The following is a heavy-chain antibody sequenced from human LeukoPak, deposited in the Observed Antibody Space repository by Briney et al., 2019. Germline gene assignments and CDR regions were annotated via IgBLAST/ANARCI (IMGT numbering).Heavy chain of an antibody. Sequence: GGSLRLSCAASGFTFSSYVMTWVRQAPGKGLEWVSTIKDNGHTAFYADSVKGRFTISRDNSKNTLYLQMNSLRAEDTAVYFCTKDHDSTGYPTSGYWGQGTLVTVSS. CDR2: IKDNGHTA. CDR3: TKDHDSTGYPTSGY. D-gene: IGHD3-22*01. CDR1: GFTFSSYV. J-gene: IGHJ4*02. V-gene: IGHV3-23*01.